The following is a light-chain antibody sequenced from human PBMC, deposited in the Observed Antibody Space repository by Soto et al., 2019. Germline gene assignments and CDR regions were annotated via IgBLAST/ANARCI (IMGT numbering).Light chain of an antibody. V-gene: IGLV2-8*01. Sequence: QAVVTQPPSASGSPGQSVTISCTGTSSDVGAYNYVSWYQQHPGKVPKLIIYEVSKRPSGVPDRFSGSKSGNTASLTVSGLQAEDEADYYCSSYAGSSRHLIFGAGTKVTVL. CDR1: SSDVGAYNY. CDR3: SSYAGSSRHLI. J-gene: IGLJ2*01. CDR2: EVS.